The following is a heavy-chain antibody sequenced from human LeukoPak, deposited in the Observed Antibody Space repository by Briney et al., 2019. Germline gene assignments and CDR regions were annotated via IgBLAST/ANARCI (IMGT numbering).Heavy chain of an antibody. V-gene: IGHV3-23*01. J-gene: IGHJ4*02. D-gene: IGHD1-20*01. CDR3: AKAKRSITGTPYYFDY. CDR1: GFTFSTYA. Sequence: GGSLRLSCVASGFTFSTYAVSWVRQAPGKGLEWVSAISGSGGSTYYADSVKGRFTISRDNSKNTLYLQMNSLRAEDTAVYYCAKAKRSITGTPYYFDYWGQGTLVTVSS. CDR2: ISGSGGST.